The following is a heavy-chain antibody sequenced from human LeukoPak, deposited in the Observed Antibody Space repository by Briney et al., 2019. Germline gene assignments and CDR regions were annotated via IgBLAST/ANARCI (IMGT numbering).Heavy chain of an antibody. CDR3: ASQGSESLFDY. CDR2: ISSSSSTI. Sequence: GGSLRLTCAASGFTFSSHSMNWVRQAPGKGLEWVSYISSSSSTIYFADSVKGRFTISRDNAKNSPYLQMNSLRDEDTAVYYCASQGSESLFDYWGQGTLVTVSS. V-gene: IGHV3-48*02. J-gene: IGHJ4*02. CDR1: GFTFSSHS. D-gene: IGHD3-10*01.